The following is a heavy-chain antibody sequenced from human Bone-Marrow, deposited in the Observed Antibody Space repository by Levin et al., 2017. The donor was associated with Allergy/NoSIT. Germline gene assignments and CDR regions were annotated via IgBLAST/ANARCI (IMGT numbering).Heavy chain of an antibody. V-gene: IGHV4-39*01. J-gene: IGHJ4*02. CDR1: GDSITTTNHY. CDR3: VRQIWAVTTRSIFDF. Sequence: SETLSLTCTVSGDSITTTNHYLAWIRQSPGRGLEWIGNIYHSGSTYYTSSLKSRVTISVDTSKRHFSLNVTSVTAADTAVYYCVRQIWAVTTRSIFDFWGQGTLVTVSS. CDR2: IYHSGST. D-gene: IGHD3-16*01.